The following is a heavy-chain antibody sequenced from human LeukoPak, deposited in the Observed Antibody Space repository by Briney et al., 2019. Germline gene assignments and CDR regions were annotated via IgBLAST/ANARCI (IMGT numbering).Heavy chain of an antibody. CDR3: AREGLRSIAARRGTRDYMDV. J-gene: IGHJ6*03. D-gene: IGHD6-6*01. V-gene: IGHV1-2*02. CDR2: INPNSGGT. CDR1: GYTFTGYY. Sequence: EASVKVSCKASGYTFTGYYMHWVRQAPGQGLEWMGWINPNSGGTNYAQKFQGRVTMTRDTSISTAYMELSSLRSEDTAVYYCAREGLRSIAARRGTRDYMDVWGKGTTVIVSS.